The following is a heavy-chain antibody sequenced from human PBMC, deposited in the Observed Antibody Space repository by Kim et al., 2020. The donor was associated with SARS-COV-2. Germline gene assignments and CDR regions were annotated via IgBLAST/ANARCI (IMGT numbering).Heavy chain of an antibody. CDR1: GYTFTGYY. J-gene: IGHJ4*02. CDR2: INPNSGGT. D-gene: IGHD3-3*01. V-gene: IGHV1-2*06. Sequence: ASVKVSCKASGYTFTGYYMHWVRQAPGQGLEWMGRINPNSGGTNYAQKFQGRVTMTRDTSISTAYMELSRLRYDDTAVYYCARDGLVPDGGYYGVDYWGQGTLVTVSS. CDR3: ARDGLVPDGGYYGVDY.